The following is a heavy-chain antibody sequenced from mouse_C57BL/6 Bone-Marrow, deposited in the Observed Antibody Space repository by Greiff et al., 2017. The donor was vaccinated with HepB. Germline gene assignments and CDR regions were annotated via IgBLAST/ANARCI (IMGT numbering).Heavy chain of an antibody. CDR2: ISSGSSTI. J-gene: IGHJ3*01. Sequence: EVQRVESGGGLVKPGGSLKLSCAASGFTFSDYGMHWVRQAPEKGLEWVAYISSGSSTIYYADTVKGRFTVSRDNAKNTLFLQMTSPRSEDTAMYYCARGYYCGSSLAWFAYWGQGTLVTVSA. V-gene: IGHV5-17*01. D-gene: IGHD1-1*01. CDR1: GFTFSDYG. CDR3: ARGYYCGSSLAWFAY.